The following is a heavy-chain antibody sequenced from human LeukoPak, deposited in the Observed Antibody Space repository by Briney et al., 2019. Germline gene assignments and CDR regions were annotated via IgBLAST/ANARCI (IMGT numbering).Heavy chain of an antibody. Sequence: PGGSLRLSCTASGFTFGDYAMSWVRQAPGKGLEWVGFIRSKAYGGTTEYAASVKGRFTISRDDSKSIAYLQMNSLKTEDTAVYYCTRDKDFWSGPYYHYYYGMDVWGQGTTVTVSS. CDR2: IRSKAYGGTT. D-gene: IGHD3-3*01. J-gene: IGHJ6*02. CDR1: GFTFGDYA. CDR3: TRDKDFWSGPYYHYYYGMDV. V-gene: IGHV3-49*04.